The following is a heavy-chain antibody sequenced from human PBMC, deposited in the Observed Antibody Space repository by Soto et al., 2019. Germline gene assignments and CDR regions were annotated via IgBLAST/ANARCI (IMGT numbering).Heavy chain of an antibody. D-gene: IGHD5-12*01. Sequence: EVQLLESGGGLVQPGGSLRLSCAASGCTFSSYAMSWVRQAPGKGLEWVSGISGSGVSTFYADSVKGRFTISRDNSKNTLFPQMNSLRAEDTAVYYCAKDGGRGYDWFDSWGQGTLVTVSS. J-gene: IGHJ5*01. CDR3: AKDGGRGYDWFDS. CDR1: GCTFSSYA. CDR2: ISGSGVST. V-gene: IGHV3-23*01.